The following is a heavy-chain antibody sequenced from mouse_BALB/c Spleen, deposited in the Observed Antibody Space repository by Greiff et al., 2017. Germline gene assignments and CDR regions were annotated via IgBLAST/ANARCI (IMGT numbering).Heavy chain of an antibody. Sequence: EVHLVESGPELVKPGASVKMSCKASGYTFTSYVMHWVKQKPGQGLEWIGYINPYNDGTKYNEKFKGKATLTSDKSSSTAYMELSSLTSEDSAVYYCAREDGNYGHYYAMDYWGQGTSVTVSS. CDR3: AREDGNYGHYYAMDY. CDR1: GYTFTSYV. J-gene: IGHJ4*01. D-gene: IGHD2-1*01. V-gene: IGHV1-14*01. CDR2: INPYNDGT.